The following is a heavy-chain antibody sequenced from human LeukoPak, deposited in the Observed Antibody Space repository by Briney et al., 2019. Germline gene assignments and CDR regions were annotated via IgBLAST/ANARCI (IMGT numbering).Heavy chain of an antibody. D-gene: IGHD6-13*01. CDR1: GFTFSSYS. V-gene: IGHV3-48*01. CDR2: ISSSSSTI. Sequence: GGSLRLSCAASGFTFSSYSMNWARQAPGKGLEWVSYISSSSSTIYYADSVKGRFTISRDNAKNSLYLQMNSLRAEDTAVYYCAIHSSSQSFDYWGQGTLVTVSS. CDR3: AIHSSSQSFDY. J-gene: IGHJ4*02.